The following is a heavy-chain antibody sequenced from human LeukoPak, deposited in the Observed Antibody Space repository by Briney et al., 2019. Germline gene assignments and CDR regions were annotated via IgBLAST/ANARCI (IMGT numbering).Heavy chain of an antibody. CDR2: INRDGSEK. D-gene: IGHD2-21*01. V-gene: IGHV3-7*04. CDR1: GFNFSDSR. J-gene: IGHJ4*02. Sequence: PGGSLRLSCATPGFNFSDSRMTWVRQGPGKGLQWVANINRDGSEKHFLDSVEGRFTISRDNARKSLYLQMSSLRPQDTAVYFCVRGDWYFESWGQGTLVTVSS. CDR3: VRGDWYFES.